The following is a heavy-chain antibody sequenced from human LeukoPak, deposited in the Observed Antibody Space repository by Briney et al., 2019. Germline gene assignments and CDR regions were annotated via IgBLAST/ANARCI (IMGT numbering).Heavy chain of an antibody. Sequence: SETLSLTCTVSGGSISSYYWSWIRQPAGKGLEWIGRIYTSGSTNYNPSLKGRVTMSVDTSKNQFSLKLSSVTAADTAVYYCARGQRGSYYYYYMDVWGKGTTVTVSS. CDR1: GGSISSYY. V-gene: IGHV4-4*07. J-gene: IGHJ6*03. CDR2: IYTSGST. CDR3: ARGQRGSYYYYYMDV.